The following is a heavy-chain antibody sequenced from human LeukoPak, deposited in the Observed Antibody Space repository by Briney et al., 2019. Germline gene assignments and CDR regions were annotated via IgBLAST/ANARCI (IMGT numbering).Heavy chain of an antibody. V-gene: IGHV3-30-3*01. Sequence: PGRSLRLSCAASGFTFSNYAMHWVRQAPGKGLEWVAVISYDGSNKYYADSVKGRFTISRDNSKNTLYLQMNSLRAEDTAVYYCATSKDYGDHGFDYWGQGTLVTVSS. CDR2: ISYDGSNK. J-gene: IGHJ4*02. D-gene: IGHD4-17*01. CDR3: ATSKDYGDHGFDY. CDR1: GFTFSNYA.